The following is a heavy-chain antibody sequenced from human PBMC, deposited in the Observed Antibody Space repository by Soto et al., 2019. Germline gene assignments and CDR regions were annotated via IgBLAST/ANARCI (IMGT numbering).Heavy chain of an antibody. CDR1: GFTFSSYG. CDR3: AKDRYCSSTSCVNYYYYYGMDV. J-gene: IGHJ6*02. V-gene: IGHV3-30*18. D-gene: IGHD2-2*01. Sequence: EGSLRLSCAASGFTFSSYGMHWVRQAPGKGLEWVAVISYDGSNKYYADSVKGRFTISRDNSKNTLYLQMNSLRAEDTAVYYCAKDRYCSSTSCVNYYYYYGMDVWGQGTTVTVSS. CDR2: ISYDGSNK.